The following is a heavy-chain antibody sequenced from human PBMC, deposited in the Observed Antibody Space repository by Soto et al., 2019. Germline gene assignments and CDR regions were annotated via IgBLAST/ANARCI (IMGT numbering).Heavy chain of an antibody. CDR1: GVSVSSGSYY. D-gene: IGHD6-19*01. Sequence: QVLLQESGPGLVKPSETLSLTCTVSGVSVSSGSYYWSWIRQPPGKGLEWIGYIYYSGSTNYNPSLKSRVTISVDTSKNQFSLKLSSVTAADTAVYYCAGYSSGWDDVTYWGQGTLVTVSS. V-gene: IGHV4-61*01. CDR2: IYYSGST. J-gene: IGHJ4*02. CDR3: AGYSSGWDDVTY.